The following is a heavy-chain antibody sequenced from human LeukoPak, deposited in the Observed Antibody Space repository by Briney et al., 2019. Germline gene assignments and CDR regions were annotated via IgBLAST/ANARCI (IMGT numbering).Heavy chain of an antibody. CDR1: GYTFTSYA. Sequence: ASVKVSCKASGYTFTSYAMHWVRQAPGQRLEWMGWINAGNGNTKHSQKFQGRVTITRDTSASTAYMELSSLRSEDTAVYYCARASGTALDYWGQGTLVTVSS. CDR3: ARASGTALDY. J-gene: IGHJ4*02. D-gene: IGHD2-21*02. V-gene: IGHV1-3*01. CDR2: INAGNGNT.